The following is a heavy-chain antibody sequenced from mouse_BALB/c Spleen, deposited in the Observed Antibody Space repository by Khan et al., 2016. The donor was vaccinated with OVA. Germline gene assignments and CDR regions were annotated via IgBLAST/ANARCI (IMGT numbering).Heavy chain of an antibody. CDR3: ARRGYDYGRGALFAY. CDR1: GFSLTNYS. CDR2: IWSAGST. Sequence: VQLQESGPGLVQPSQSLSITCTVSGFSLTNYSVHWVRQSPGKGLEWLGVIWSAGSTDYNAAFISRLTIRKDNSRSQVFFKMNSLQPNDTAIYYWARRGYDYGRGALFAYWGQGTLFTVSA. V-gene: IGHV2-2*02. J-gene: IGHJ3*01. D-gene: IGHD2-4*01.